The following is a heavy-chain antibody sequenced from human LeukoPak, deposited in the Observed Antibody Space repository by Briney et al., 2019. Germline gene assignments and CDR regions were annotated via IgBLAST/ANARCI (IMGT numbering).Heavy chain of an antibody. CDR2: INIDGSNT. CDR3: ATSRTFDY. J-gene: IGHJ4*02. CDR1: GFTLSSYW. Sequence: PGGSLRLSCAASGFTLSSYWMHWVRQAPGKGLVWVSHINIDGSNTKYADSVKGRFTISRDNAENTLYLPMNSLRVDDTAVYYCATSRTFDYWGQGTLVTVSS. V-gene: IGHV3-74*03.